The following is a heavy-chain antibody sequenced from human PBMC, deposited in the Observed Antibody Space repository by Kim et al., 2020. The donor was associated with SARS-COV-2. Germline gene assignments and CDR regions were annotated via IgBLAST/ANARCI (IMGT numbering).Heavy chain of an antibody. CDR2: ISDDGTNK. Sequence: GGSLRLSCAASGFTFSSYAMHWVRQAPGKGLEWVAIISDDGTNKYYADSVKGRFTISRDNSKNTLYLQMNSLRADDTAVYYCARSPRRLERLGVDYWGQGTLVTVSP. CDR3: ARSPRRLERLGVDY. J-gene: IGHJ4*02. CDR1: GFTFSSYA. V-gene: IGHV3-30*04. D-gene: IGHD1-1*01.